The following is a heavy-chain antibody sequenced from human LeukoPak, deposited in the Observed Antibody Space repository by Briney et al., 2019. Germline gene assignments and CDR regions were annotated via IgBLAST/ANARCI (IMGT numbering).Heavy chain of an antibody. CDR3: ARYDWNDGRFDP. D-gene: IGHD1-20*01. Sequence: SETLSLTCTVSGGSISSSSYYWGWIRQPPGKGLEWIGSIYYSGSTYYNPSLKSRVTISVDTSKNQFSLKLSSVTPEDTAIYYCARYDWNDGRFDPWGQGTLVTVSS. J-gene: IGHJ5*02. V-gene: IGHV4-39*01. CDR2: IYYSGST. CDR1: GGSISSSSYY.